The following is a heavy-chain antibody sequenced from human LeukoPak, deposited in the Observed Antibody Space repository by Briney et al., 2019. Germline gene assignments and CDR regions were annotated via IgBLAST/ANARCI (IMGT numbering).Heavy chain of an antibody. Sequence: PSETLSLTCTVSGGSISSGDYYWSWIRQPPGKGLEWIGYIYYSGSTYYNPSLKSRVTISVDTSKNQFSLKLSSVTAADTAVYYCARSEYSSSSFFDYWGQGTLVTVSS. D-gene: IGHD6-6*01. CDR2: IYYSGST. J-gene: IGHJ4*02. CDR1: GGSISSGDYY. V-gene: IGHV4-30-4*02. CDR3: ARSEYSSSSFFDY.